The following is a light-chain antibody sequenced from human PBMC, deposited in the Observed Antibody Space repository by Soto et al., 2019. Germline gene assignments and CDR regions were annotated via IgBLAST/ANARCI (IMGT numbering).Light chain of an antibody. Sequence: QSVLTQPPSASGTPGQRVTIFCSGSSSNIGSNYVYWYQQLPGTVPQHLIYRNSERPSGVPDRFSGSKSGTSTSLAISGLPSEDEADYYCAAWDDSLSAVVFGGGTKVTAL. CDR1: SSNIGSNY. CDR2: RNS. J-gene: IGLJ2*01. CDR3: AAWDDSLSAVV. V-gene: IGLV1-47*01.